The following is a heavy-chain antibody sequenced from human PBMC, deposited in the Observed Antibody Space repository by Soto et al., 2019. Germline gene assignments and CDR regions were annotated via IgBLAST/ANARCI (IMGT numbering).Heavy chain of an antibody. D-gene: IGHD3-22*01. CDR3: AREPKQNYDSSPWNGGFDS. J-gene: IGHJ4*02. CDR2: SYYTGNN. Sequence: QVHLQESGPGLVKPSQTLSLSCTVSGDSISSPHYYWTWIRQPPGKGLEWVGYSYYTGNNFYNPALKSRVAMSFDPSTNHFSLKLASVTDADTAVYFCAREPKQNYDSSPWNGGFDSWGPGTLVTVSS. CDR1: GDSISSPHYY. V-gene: IGHV4-30-4*01.